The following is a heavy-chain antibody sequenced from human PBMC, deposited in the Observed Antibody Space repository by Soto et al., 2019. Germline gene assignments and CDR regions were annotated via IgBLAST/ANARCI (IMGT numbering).Heavy chain of an antibody. CDR3: ATRGSSFQASFDF. D-gene: IGHD6-6*01. V-gene: IGHV4-4*02. CDR2: VFQSGST. J-gene: IGHJ4*02. CDR1: SGSISSGHW. Sequence: SETLSLTCAVSSGSISSGHWWSWVRQPPGKGLEWIGEVFQSGSTNYNPSLKSRVTISVDKSTNQFSLKLSSVTAADTAVYHCATRGSSFQASFDFWGQGVLVTVSS.